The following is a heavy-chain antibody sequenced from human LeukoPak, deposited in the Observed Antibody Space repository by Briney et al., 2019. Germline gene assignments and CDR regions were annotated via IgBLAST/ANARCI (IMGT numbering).Heavy chain of an antibody. J-gene: IGHJ4*02. D-gene: IGHD6-19*01. CDR1: GFTFSSYA. V-gene: IGHV3-23*01. Sequence: PWGSLRLSCAASGFTFSSYAMSWVRQAPGKGLEWVSAISGSGGSTYYADSVKGRFTISRDNSKNTLYLQMNSLRAEDTAVYYCAKSHPHQRGGSGWWRSANYFDYWGQGTLVTVSS. CDR2: ISGSGGST. CDR3: AKSHPHQRGGSGWWRSANYFDY.